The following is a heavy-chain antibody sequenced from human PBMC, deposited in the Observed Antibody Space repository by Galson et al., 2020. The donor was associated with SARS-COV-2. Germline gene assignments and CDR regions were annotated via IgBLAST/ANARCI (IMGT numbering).Heavy chain of an antibody. CDR1: GFTFSTYA. D-gene: IGHD5-12*01. J-gene: IGHJ4*02. CDR2: ISSTGTTT. CDR3: ANNRNTYSGCDW. V-gene: IGHV3-23*01. Sequence: GAALKISCSASGFTFSTYAMSWGRQAPGKGLEWVSTISSTGTTTYYADTVKRRFTITRDNSKTTLYLQMNSLGAEDTDVYYCANNRNTYSGCDWWGQGTLATVSS.